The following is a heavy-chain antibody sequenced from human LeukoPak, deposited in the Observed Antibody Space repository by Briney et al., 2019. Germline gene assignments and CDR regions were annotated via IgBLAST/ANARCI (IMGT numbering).Heavy chain of an antibody. CDR3: ARGASVYYDFWSGYPKRGAYFDY. CDR1: GYTFTSYD. D-gene: IGHD3-3*01. CDR2: MNPNSGNT. J-gene: IGHJ4*02. V-gene: IGHV1-8*01. Sequence: ASVKVSCKASGYTFTSYDINWVRQAAGQGLEGMGWMNPNSGNTGYAQKFQGRVTMTRNTSISTAYMELSSLRSEDTAVYYCARGASVYYDFWSGYPKRGAYFDYWGQGTLVTVSS.